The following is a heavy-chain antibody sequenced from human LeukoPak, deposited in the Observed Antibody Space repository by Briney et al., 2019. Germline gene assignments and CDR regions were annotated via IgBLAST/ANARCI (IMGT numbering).Heavy chain of an antibody. D-gene: IGHD1-26*01. CDR2: ISGSGGST. Sequence: SGGSLRLSCAASGFTFSSYAMSWIRQAPGKGLEWVSAISGSGGSTYYADSVKGRFTISRDNSKNTLYLQMNSLRAEDTAVYYCAKDRGKNSGSYRLPNWFDPWGQGTLVTVSS. CDR1: GFTFSSYA. J-gene: IGHJ5*02. CDR3: AKDRGKNSGSYRLPNWFDP. V-gene: IGHV3-23*01.